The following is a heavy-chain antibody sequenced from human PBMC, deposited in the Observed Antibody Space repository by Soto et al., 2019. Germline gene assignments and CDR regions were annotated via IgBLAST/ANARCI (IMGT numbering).Heavy chain of an antibody. CDR2: IIPIFGTA. D-gene: IGHD3-9*01. V-gene: IGHV1-69*13. CDR1: GGTFSSYA. Sequence: SVKVSCKASGGTFSSYAISWVRQAPGQGLEWMGGIIPIFGTANYAQKFQGRVTITADESTSTAYMELSSLRSEDTAVYYCARVRLNYDILTGPNWFDPWGQGTLVTVSS. J-gene: IGHJ5*02. CDR3: ARVRLNYDILTGPNWFDP.